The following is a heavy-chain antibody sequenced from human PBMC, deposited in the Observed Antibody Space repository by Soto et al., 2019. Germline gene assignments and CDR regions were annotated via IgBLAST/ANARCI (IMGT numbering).Heavy chain of an antibody. V-gene: IGHV3-30*04. CDR1: GFTFGDYA. Sequence: PGGSLRLSCTASGFTFGDYAMSWVRQAPGKGLEWVAVISYDGSNKYYADSVKGRFTISRDNSKNTLYLQMNSLRAEDTAVYYCANLYYGMDVWGQGTTVTVSS. CDR2: ISYDGSNK. CDR3: ANLYYGMDV. J-gene: IGHJ6*02.